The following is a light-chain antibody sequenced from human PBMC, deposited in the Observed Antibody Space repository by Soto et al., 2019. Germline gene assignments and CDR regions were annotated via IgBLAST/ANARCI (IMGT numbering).Light chain of an antibody. J-gene: IGLJ2*01. CDR3: SSYTSSNTLI. Sequence: QSVLTQPASVSGSPGQSITISCTGTSSDVGGYNYVSWFQQSPGKAPKVMIYDVTNRPSGVSNRFSGSKSGNTASLTIAGLQAEDEADYYCSSYTSSNTLIFGGGTKLTVL. CDR2: DVT. CDR1: SSDVGGYNY. V-gene: IGLV2-14*01.